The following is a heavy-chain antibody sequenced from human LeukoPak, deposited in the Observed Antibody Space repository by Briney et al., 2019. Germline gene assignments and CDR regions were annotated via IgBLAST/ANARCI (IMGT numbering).Heavy chain of an antibody. D-gene: IGHD3-16*02. CDR1: GFTFSSYA. CDR2: ISGSGGST. CDR3: AKDNPILVSGSYPSPFDY. J-gene: IGHJ4*02. V-gene: IGHV3-23*01. Sequence: GGSLRLSCAASGFTFSSYAMSWVRQAPGKGLEWVSAISGSGGSTYYADSVKGRFTISRDNSKNTLYLQMNSLRAEDTAVYYCAKDNPILVSGSYPSPFDYWGQGTLVTVSS.